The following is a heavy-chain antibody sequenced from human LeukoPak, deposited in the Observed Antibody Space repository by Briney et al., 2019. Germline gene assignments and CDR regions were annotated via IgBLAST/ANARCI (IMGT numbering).Heavy chain of an antibody. CDR1: GGSISSYY. J-gene: IGHJ5*02. Sequence: SETLSLTCTVSGGSISSYYWSWIRQPPGKGLGWIGYIYYSGSTNYNPSLKSRVTISVDTSKNQFSLKLSSVTAADTAVYYCARGRTGFEWFDPWGQGTLVTVSS. D-gene: IGHD3/OR15-3a*01. V-gene: IGHV4-59*01. CDR2: IYYSGST. CDR3: ARGRTGFEWFDP.